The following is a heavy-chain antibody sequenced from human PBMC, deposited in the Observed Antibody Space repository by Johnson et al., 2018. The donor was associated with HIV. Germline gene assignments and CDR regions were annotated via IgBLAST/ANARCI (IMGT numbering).Heavy chain of an antibody. J-gene: IGHJ3*02. V-gene: IGHV3-25*05. CDR2: VTPNGGSP. CDR1: QLTLSSYC. Sequence: VQLVESGGGLAKPAWSPRVSCAASQLTLSSYCMHCVRQAPGNALELVGQVTPNGGSPYLIDSGKDRFNTPRDNAKNTLHLQMNSLKVEDTAIYYCTRAWGWELSQTPAFDIWGQGTMVTVSS. D-gene: IGHD3-16*02. CDR3: TRAWGWELSQTPAFDI.